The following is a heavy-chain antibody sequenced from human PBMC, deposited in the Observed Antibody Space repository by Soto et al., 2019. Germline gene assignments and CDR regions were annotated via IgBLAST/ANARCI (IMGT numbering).Heavy chain of an antibody. Sequence: QLQLQESGSGLVKPSQTLSLTCAVSGGSISSGGYSWSWIRQPPGKGLEWIGYIYHSGSTYYTPSRKSRVTISVDRSKNQFSLKLSSVTAADTAVYYCARAGGLGAVAADYWGQGTLVTVSS. CDR1: GGSISSGGYS. CDR3: ARAGGLGAVAADY. V-gene: IGHV4-30-2*01. D-gene: IGHD6-19*01. CDR2: IYHSGST. J-gene: IGHJ4*02.